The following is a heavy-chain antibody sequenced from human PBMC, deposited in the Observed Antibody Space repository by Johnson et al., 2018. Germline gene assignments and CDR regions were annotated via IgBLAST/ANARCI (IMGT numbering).Heavy chain of an antibody. CDR2: IIGSGGSP. D-gene: IGHD2-8*01. J-gene: IGHJ4*02. V-gene: IGHV3-23*01. CDR1: GFTFNRFG. Sequence: EVQLWETGGGLVQPGGSLRLSCAASGFTFNRFGMSWVRQAPGKGLESVASIIGSGGSPYYADSVKGRFTISRDNSKNMVYLQMNSLRAEDTAVYYCVRNLGYCTNGVCFDFWGQGTLITVSS. CDR3: VRNLGYCTNGVCFDF.